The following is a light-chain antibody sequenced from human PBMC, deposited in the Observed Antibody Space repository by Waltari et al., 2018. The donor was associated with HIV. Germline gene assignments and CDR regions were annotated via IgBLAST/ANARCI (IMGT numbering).Light chain of an antibody. CDR3: MLFFRSSYL. CDR2: SST. J-gene: IGLJ2*01. Sequence: QAVVTPEPSVTVSPGGTVTLTCTSATGPVTIGHYANWFQQRPGQAPRPLIDSSTRQHSLTPKRFSASRVDDRAALILSTVWPEDEALYYCMLFFRSSYLFGGGTKVTVL. V-gene: IGLV7-43*01. CDR1: TGPVTIGHY.